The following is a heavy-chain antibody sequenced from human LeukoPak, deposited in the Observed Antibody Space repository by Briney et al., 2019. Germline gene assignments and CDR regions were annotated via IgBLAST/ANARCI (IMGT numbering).Heavy chain of an antibody. Sequence: GGSLRLSCAASGFTFSSYAMSWVRQAPGKGLEWVSAISGSGGSTYYADSVKGRFTISRDNSKNTLYLQMNSLRAEDTAVYYCATYQDMIASPPVYYFDYWGHGTLVTVFS. V-gene: IGHV3-23*01. CDR1: GFTFSSYA. D-gene: IGHD3-22*01. J-gene: IGHJ4*01. CDR3: ATYQDMIASPPVYYFDY. CDR2: ISGSGGST.